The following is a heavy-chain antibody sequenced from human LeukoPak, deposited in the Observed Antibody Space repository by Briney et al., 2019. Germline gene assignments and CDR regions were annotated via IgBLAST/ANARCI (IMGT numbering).Heavy chain of an antibody. V-gene: IGHV1-18*01. CDR2: ISVYNGIT. Sequence: ASVKVSCKASGYTFTSYGINWMRQAPGQGLEWMGWISVYNGITNYAQILQGRVTMTADRSTSTAYMELRSLRSDDAAVYYCARGPPVFTVSRGDYWGQGTLVTVSS. J-gene: IGHJ4*02. D-gene: IGHD4-17*01. CDR3: ARGPPVFTVSRGDY. CDR1: GYTFTSYG.